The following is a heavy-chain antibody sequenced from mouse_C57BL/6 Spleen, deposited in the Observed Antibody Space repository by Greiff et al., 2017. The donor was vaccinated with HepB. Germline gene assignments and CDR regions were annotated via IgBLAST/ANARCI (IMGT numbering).Heavy chain of an antibody. V-gene: IGHV6-3*01. D-gene: IGHD2-3*01. CDR1: GFTFSNYW. CDR2: IRLKSDNYAT. Sequence: EVQVVESGGGLVQPGGSMKLSCVASGFTFSNYWMNWVRQSPEKGLEWVAQIRLKSDNYATHYAESVKGRFTISRDDSKSSVYLQMNNLRAEDTGIYYCDGYYVGYWGQGTTLTVSS. J-gene: IGHJ2*01. CDR3: DGYYVGY.